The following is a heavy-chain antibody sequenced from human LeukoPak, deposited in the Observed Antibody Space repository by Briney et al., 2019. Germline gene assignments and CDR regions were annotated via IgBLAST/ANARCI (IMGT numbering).Heavy chain of an antibody. CDR3: ARGSGSYYSGAFNI. D-gene: IGHD1-26*01. J-gene: IGHJ3*02. Sequence: SETLSLTCAVYGGSFSGSYWNWIRQPPGKGLEWIGEIYHSGSTNYNPSLKSRVSMSVDKSENQFSLKLSSVTAADTAVYFCARGSGSYYSGAFNIWGQGTMVTVSS. CDR1: GGSFSGSY. CDR2: IYHSGST. V-gene: IGHV4-34*01.